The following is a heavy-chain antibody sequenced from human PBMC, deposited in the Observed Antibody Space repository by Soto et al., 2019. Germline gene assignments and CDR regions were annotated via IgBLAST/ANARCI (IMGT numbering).Heavy chain of an antibody. J-gene: IGHJ4*02. Sequence: PGGSLRLSCEVSGFSFSRYSLNWVRQAPGKGLEWVSSISSGGNDISYAESVEGRFFTSRDNVNNVLYLDINNLSPEDTAVYYCARMAYWGQGTLVTVSS. V-gene: IGHV3-21*06. CDR1: GFSFSRYS. CDR3: ARMAY. CDR2: ISSGGNDI.